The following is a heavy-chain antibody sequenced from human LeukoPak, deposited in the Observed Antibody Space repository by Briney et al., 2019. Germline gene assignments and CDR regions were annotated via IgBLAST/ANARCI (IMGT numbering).Heavy chain of an antibody. CDR1: GYTLTELS. CDR3: ATDSSRAQNWFDP. V-gene: IGHV1-24*01. CDR2: FDPEDGET. D-gene: IGHD6-13*01. Sequence: ASVKVSCKVSGYTLTELSMHWVRQAPGKGLEWMGGFDPEDGETIYAQKFQGRVTMTEDTSTDTAYMELSSLRSEDTAVYYRATDSSRAQNWFDPWGQGTLVTVSS. J-gene: IGHJ5*02.